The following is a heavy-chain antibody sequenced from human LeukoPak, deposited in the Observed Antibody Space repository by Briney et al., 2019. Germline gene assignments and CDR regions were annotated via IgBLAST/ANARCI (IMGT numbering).Heavy chain of an antibody. J-gene: IGHJ6*02. CDR1: GGSISSGDYY. V-gene: IGHV4-30-4*01. CDR3: ARHDPVGHFLRGMDV. D-gene: IGHD2/OR15-2a*01. CDR2: IYYSGST. Sequence: SQTLSLTCTVSGGSISSGDYYWSWIRQPPGKGLEWIGYIYYSGSTYYNPSLKSRVTISVDTSKNQFSLKLSSVTAADTAVYYCARHDPVGHFLRGMDVWGQGTTVTVSS.